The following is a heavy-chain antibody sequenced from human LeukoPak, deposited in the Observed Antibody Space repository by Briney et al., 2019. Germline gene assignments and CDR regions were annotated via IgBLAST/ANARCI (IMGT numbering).Heavy chain of an antibody. V-gene: IGHV3-7*01. CDR1: GFTFSSYW. D-gene: IGHD2-2*01. Sequence: GGSLRLSCAASGFTFSSYWMSWVRQAPGKGLEWVANIKQDGSEKYYVDSVKGRFTISRDNSKNTLYLQMNSLRAEDTAVYYCARDYCSSTSCLFDYWGQGTLVTVSS. CDR3: ARDYCSSTSCLFDY. CDR2: IKQDGSEK. J-gene: IGHJ4*02.